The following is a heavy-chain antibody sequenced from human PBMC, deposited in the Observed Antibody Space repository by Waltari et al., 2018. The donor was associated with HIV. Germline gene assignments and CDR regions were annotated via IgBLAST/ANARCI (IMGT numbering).Heavy chain of an antibody. J-gene: IGHJ4*02. CDR1: GGSISSSSYY. D-gene: IGHD2-15*01. CDR2: IYYSGST. CDR3: ARGYCSGGSRPNRYFDY. Sequence: QLQLQESGPGLVKPSETLSLTCTVSGGSISSSSYYWGWIRQPPGKGLEWIGSIYYSGSTYYNPSLKSRVTISVDTSKNQFSLKLSSVTAADTAVYYCARGYCSGGSRPNRYFDYWGQGTLVTVSS. V-gene: IGHV4-39*07.